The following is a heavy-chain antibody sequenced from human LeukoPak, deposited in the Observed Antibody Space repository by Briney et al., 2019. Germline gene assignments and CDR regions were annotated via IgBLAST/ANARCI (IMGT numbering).Heavy chain of an antibody. CDR3: ATDSTGDDAFDI. Sequence: SSETLSLTCTVSGGSISSYYWSWIRQPPGKGLERIGYIYYSGSTNYNPSLKSRVTISVDTSKNQFSLKLSSVTAADTAVYYCATDSTGDDAFDIWGQGTMVTVSS. CDR2: IYYSGST. V-gene: IGHV4-59*01. CDR1: GGSISSYY. D-gene: IGHD7-27*01. J-gene: IGHJ3*02.